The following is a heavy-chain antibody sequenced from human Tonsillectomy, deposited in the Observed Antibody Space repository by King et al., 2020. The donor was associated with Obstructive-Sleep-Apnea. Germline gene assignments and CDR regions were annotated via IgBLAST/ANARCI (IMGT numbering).Heavy chain of an antibody. CDR2: ISYDGSNK. J-gene: IGHJ4*02. CDR3: AREGDGYYYDFDY. Sequence: VQLVESGGGVVQPGRSLRLSCAASGFTFSSYAMHWVRQAPGKGLEWVAVISYDGSNKYYADSVKGRFTISRDNSKNTLHLQMSSLRAEDTTVYYCAREGDGYYYDFDYWGQGTLVTVSS. V-gene: IGHV3-30-3*01. CDR1: GFTFSSYA. D-gene: IGHD5-24*01.